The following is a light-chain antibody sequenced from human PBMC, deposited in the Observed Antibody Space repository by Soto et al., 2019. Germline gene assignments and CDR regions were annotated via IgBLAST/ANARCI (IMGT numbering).Light chain of an antibody. Sequence: EIAMTQSPATLSVSPGERATLSCRASQSVSSNLAWYQQKPGQAPRLLIYGASTRATGIPARFSGSGSGTEFTLTISSLQSEDFAVYYCQQYNKMYTFGQGTKLEIK. CDR3: QQYNKMYT. V-gene: IGKV3-15*01. CDR2: GAS. CDR1: QSVSSN. J-gene: IGKJ2*01.